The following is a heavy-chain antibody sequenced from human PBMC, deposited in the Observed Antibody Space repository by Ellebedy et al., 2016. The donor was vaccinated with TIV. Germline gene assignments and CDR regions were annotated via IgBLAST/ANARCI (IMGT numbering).Heavy chain of an antibody. J-gene: IGHJ4*02. D-gene: IGHD2-2*01. V-gene: IGHV1-69*13. CDR2: IIPIFGTA. CDR1: GYTLTSYG. Sequence: AASVEVSCKASGYTLTSYGVGWVRQAPGQGLEWMGGIIPIFGTAKFAQKFQGRVTLTADESTSTAYMELSSLKSEDTAVYYCARVKGYCSTASCLYFDYWGQGTLVTVSS. CDR3: ARVKGYCSTASCLYFDY.